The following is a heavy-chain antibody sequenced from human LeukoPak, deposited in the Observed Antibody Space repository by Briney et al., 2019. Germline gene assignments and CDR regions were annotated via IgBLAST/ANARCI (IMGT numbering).Heavy chain of an antibody. V-gene: IGHV6-1*01. CDR2: TYYRSKWYN. Sequence: SQTLSLTCVISGDSVSSNSVAWNWIRQSPSRGLEWLGRTYYRSKWYNDYAVSVQGRITVNPDTSKNQFSLQLDSVTPHDTALYYCARGAYSTFDIWGQGTMVTGSS. J-gene: IGHJ3*02. CDR3: ARGAYSTFDI. D-gene: IGHD4-11*01. CDR1: GDSVSSNSVA.